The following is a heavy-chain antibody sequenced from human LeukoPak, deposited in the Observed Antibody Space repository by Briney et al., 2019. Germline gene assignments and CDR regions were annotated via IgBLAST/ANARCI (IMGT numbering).Heavy chain of an antibody. CDR1: GFTVSSNY. D-gene: IGHD6-19*01. V-gene: IGHV3-53*01. Sequence: GSLRLSCAASGFTVSSNYMSWVRQAPGKGLEWVSVIYSGGSTYYADSVKGRFTISRDNSKNTLYLQMNSLRAEDTAVYYCAREGSSGWGPFDHWGQGTLVTVSS. CDR2: IYSGGST. CDR3: AREGSSGWGPFDH. J-gene: IGHJ4*02.